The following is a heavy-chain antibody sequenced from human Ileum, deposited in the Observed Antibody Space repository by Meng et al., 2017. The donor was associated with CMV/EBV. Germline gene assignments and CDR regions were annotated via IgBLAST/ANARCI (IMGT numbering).Heavy chain of an antibody. CDR2: IYYSGST. J-gene: IGHJ3*02. V-gene: IGHV4-31*03. D-gene: IGHD4-17*01. CDR3: ARSSFSYGDGAFDI. CDR1: GGSISSGGYY. Sequence: SETLSLTCTVSGGSISSGGYYWSWIRQHPGKGLEWIGYIYYSGSTYYNPSLKSRVTISVDTSKNQSSLNLSSVTAADTAVYYCARSSFSYGDGAFDIWGQGTMVTVSS.